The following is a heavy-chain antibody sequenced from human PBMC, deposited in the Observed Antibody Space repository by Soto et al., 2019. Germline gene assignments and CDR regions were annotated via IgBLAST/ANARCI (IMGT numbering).Heavy chain of an antibody. CDR1: GYTFTSYD. V-gene: IGHV1-8*01. CDR2: INPNSGNT. J-gene: IGHJ1*01. CDR3: ARDYNEYFQY. D-gene: IGHD1-1*01. Sequence: ASVKVSCKASGYTFTSYDINWVRQATGQGLEWMGWINPNSGNTNYAQKFQGRVTMTTDTSTSTAYMELRSLRSDDTAVYYCARDYNEYFQYWGQGTLVTVSS.